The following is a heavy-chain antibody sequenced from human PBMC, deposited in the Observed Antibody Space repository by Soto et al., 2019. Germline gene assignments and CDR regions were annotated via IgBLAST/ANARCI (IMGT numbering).Heavy chain of an antibody. CDR1: GGSFSGYY. CDR3: ARGDYYDSSGYERHFDY. Sequence: SETLSLTCAVYGGSFSGYYWSWIRQPPGKGLEWIGEINHSGSTNYNPSLRSRVTISVDTSKNQFSLKLSSVTAADTAVYYCARGDYYDSSGYERHFDYWGQGTLVTVSS. J-gene: IGHJ4*02. D-gene: IGHD3-22*01. CDR2: INHSGST. V-gene: IGHV4-34*01.